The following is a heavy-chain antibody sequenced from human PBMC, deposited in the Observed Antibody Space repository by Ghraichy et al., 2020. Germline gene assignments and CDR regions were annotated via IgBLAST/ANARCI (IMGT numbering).Heavy chain of an antibody. V-gene: IGHV4-39*02. D-gene: IGHD6-19*01. J-gene: IGHJ4*02. CDR1: GGSVSSLTSY. CDR2: IYNTGSS. Sequence: SETLSLTCTVSGGSVSSLTSYWGWIRQAPLEGLEWLGSIYNTGSSYYNPSLRSRLTISLDTSNKRFSLNFNSVTAADTAVYYCAMRQGAAVAAHFNYWGKGPLLPVSS. CDR3: AMRQGAAVAAHFNY.